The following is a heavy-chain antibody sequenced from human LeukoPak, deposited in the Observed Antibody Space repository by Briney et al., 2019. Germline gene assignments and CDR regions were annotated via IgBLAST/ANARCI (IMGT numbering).Heavy chain of an antibody. J-gene: IGHJ4*02. CDR3: AKHYYDSSGSYYFDY. D-gene: IGHD3-22*01. Sequence: GGSLRLSCAASGFTFSSYGMHWVRQAPGKGLEWVAVIWYDGSNKYYADSVKGRFTISRDNSKNTLYLQMNSLRAEDTAVYYCAKHYYDSSGSYYFDYWGQGTLVTVSS. CDR2: IWYDGSNK. CDR1: GFTFSSYG. V-gene: IGHV3-33*06.